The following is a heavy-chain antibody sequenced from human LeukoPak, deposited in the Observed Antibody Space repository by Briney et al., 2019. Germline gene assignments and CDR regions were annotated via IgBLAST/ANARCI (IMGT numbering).Heavy chain of an antibody. CDR3: ARDTAGSGSYRDASDI. CDR2: IIPIFGTA. D-gene: IGHD3-10*01. CDR1: GGTFSSYA. Sequence: SVKVSCKASGGTFSSYAIGWVRQAPGQGLEWMGGIIPIFGTANYAQKFQGRVTITTDESTSTAYMELSSLRSEDTAVYYCARDTAGSGSYRDASDIWGQGTMVTVSS. J-gene: IGHJ3*02. V-gene: IGHV1-69*05.